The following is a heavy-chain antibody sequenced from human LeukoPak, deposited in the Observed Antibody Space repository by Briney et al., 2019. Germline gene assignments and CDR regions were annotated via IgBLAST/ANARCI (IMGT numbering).Heavy chain of an antibody. Sequence: GESLKISCKGSGYSFTSYLIGWVRQMPGKGLEWRGIIYPGDSDTKYSPSFQGQVTISADKSITTTYLQWSSLKASDTAIYYCARRSSIATRLFDFWGQGTLVTVSS. J-gene: IGHJ4*02. CDR2: IYPGDSDT. D-gene: IGHD6-6*01. CDR1: GYSFTSYL. V-gene: IGHV5-51*01. CDR3: ARRSSIATRLFDF.